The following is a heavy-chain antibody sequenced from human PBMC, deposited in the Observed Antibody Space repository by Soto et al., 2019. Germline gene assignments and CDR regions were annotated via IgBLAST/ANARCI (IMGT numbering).Heavy chain of an antibody. CDR3: TRRRGCSGFNCYSGAFDL. CDR2: IRTKAYGETT. V-gene: IGHV3-49*03. J-gene: IGHJ3*01. CDR1: EFTFGDYV. Sequence: GGSLRLSCAGSEFTFGDYVMSWFRQAPGKGLEWLGFIRTKAYGETTEYAASVRGRFTVSRDDSKSVSLLQMNSLKTEDSAVYYCTRRRGCSGFNCYSGAFDLWGQGTVVTVSS. D-gene: IGHD2-15*01.